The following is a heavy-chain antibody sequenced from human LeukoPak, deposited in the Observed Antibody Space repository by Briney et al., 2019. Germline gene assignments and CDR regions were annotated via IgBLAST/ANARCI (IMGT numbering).Heavy chain of an antibody. J-gene: IGHJ6*03. CDR1: GYTFTSYG. CDR2: ISAYNGNT. CDR3: ARTQLRPSRYYYYYYMDV. D-gene: IGHD1-7*01. Sequence: GASVKVSCKASGYTFTSYGISWVRQAPGQGLEWMGWISAYNGNTNYAQKLQGRVTMTTDTSTSTAYMELRSLRSDDTAVYYCARTQLRPSRYYYYYYMDVWGKGTTVTISS. V-gene: IGHV1-18*01.